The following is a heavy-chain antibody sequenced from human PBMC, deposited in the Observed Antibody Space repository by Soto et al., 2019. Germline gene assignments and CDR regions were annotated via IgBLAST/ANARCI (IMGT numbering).Heavy chain of an antibody. J-gene: IGHJ3*02. Sequence: ASVKVSWKASGYTFTGYYMHWVRQAPGQGLEWMGWINPNSGNTNYAQKFQERVTITRDMSTSTAYMELSSLRSEDTAVYYCARELAAGDAFDIWGQGTMVTVSS. D-gene: IGHD6-13*01. CDR2: INPNSGNT. V-gene: IGHV1-2*02. CDR3: ARELAAGDAFDI. CDR1: GYTFTGYY.